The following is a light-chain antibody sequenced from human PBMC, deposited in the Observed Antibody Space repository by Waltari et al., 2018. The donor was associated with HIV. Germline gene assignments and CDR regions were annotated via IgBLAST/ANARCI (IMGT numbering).Light chain of an antibody. Sequence: DIQMTQSPSTLSASVGDRVTLTCRASPSIGSWLAWYQQKSGKAPTLLLYKASSLERGVPSRFSGSGSGTEFTLTISSLQPDDLATYYCQQYKSYFAWTFGQGTKVEIK. CDR3: QQYKSYFAWT. CDR2: KAS. J-gene: IGKJ1*01. V-gene: IGKV1-5*03. CDR1: PSIGSW.